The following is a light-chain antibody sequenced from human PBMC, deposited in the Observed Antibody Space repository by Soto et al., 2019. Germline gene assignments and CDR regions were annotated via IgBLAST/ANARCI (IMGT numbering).Light chain of an antibody. CDR2: KAS. CDR1: HSINDW. CDR3: QHYNSYSEA. Sequence: DTPLTQSPSSLSASVGDRVTITCRARHSINDWLAWYQQKPGKAPKLLIYKASTLKSGVPSRFSGSGSGTEFTLTISSLQPDDFATYYCQHYNSYSEAFGQGTKVDIK. J-gene: IGKJ1*01. V-gene: IGKV1-5*03.